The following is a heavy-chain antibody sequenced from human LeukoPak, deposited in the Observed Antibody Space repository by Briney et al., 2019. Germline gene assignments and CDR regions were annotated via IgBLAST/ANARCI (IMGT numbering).Heavy chain of an antibody. J-gene: IGHJ4*02. V-gene: IGHV3-30-3*01. D-gene: IGHD3-22*01. CDR1: GFTFSSYA. CDR3: ARVRSITMIVVAPWGYFDY. Sequence: GRSLRLSCAASGFTFSSYAMHWVRQAPGKGLEWVAVISYDGSNKYYADSVKGRFTISRDNSKNTLYLQMNSLRAEDTAVYYCARVRSITMIVVAPWGYFDYWGQGTLVTVSS. CDR2: ISYDGSNK.